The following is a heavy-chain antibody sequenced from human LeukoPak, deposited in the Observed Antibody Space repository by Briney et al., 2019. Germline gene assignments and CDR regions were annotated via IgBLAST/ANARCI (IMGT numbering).Heavy chain of an antibody. CDR1: GGSVSSGSYY. CDR2: INYSGNT. CDR3: AGLQVGATALDH. D-gene: IGHD1-26*01. Sequence: PSETLSLTCTVSGGSVSSGSYYWSWIRQPPGKGLEWIGNINYSGNTKYNPSLKSRVTISVDTSKNQFSLKLASLTAADTAVYFCAGLQVGATALDHWGQGTLVTVSS. V-gene: IGHV4-61*01. J-gene: IGHJ4*02.